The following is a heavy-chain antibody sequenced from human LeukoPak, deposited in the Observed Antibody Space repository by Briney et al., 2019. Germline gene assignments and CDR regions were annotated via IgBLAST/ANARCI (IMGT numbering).Heavy chain of an antibody. CDR2: IYYSGST. CDR1: GGSISSYY. CDR3: ARSNYDILTGYGNWFDP. Sequence: PSETLSLTCTVSGGSISSYYWSWIRQPPGKGLEWIGYIYYSGSTNYNPSLKSRVTISVDTSKNQFSLKLSSVTAADTAVYYCARSNYDILTGYGNWFDPWGQGTLVTVSS. J-gene: IGHJ5*02. V-gene: IGHV4-59*01. D-gene: IGHD3-9*01.